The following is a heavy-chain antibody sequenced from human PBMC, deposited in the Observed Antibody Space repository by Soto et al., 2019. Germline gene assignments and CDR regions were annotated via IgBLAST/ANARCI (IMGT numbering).Heavy chain of an antibody. CDR1: GFTFSSYG. Sequence: QVPLVESGGGVVQPGRSLRLSCAASGFTFSSYGMHWVRQAPGKGLEWVAVISYDGSNKYYADSVKGRFTISRDNSKNTLYLQMNSLRAEDTAVYYCAKEQDSYGYSYFDYWGQGTLVTVSS. V-gene: IGHV3-30*18. D-gene: IGHD5-18*01. J-gene: IGHJ4*02. CDR3: AKEQDSYGYSYFDY. CDR2: ISYDGSNK.